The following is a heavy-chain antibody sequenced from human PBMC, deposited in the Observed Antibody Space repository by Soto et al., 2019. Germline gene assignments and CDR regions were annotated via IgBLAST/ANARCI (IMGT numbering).Heavy chain of an antibody. Sequence: ASVKVSCKASGYTFTSYGISWVRQAPGQGLEWMGWISAYNGNTNYAQKLQGRVTMTTDTSTSTAYMELRSLRSDDTAVYYCARGEEYYYDSSGYYDYWGQGTLVTVSS. V-gene: IGHV1-18*04. J-gene: IGHJ4*02. D-gene: IGHD3-22*01. CDR3: ARGEEYYYDSSGYYDY. CDR1: GYTFTSYG. CDR2: ISAYNGNT.